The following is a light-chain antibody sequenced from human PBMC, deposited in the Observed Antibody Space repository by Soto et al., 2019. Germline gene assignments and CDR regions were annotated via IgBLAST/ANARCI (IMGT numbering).Light chain of an antibody. Sequence: EIVMTQSPATLSVSPGERATLFCRASQSVSSDLAWYQQKPGQPPRLLIYGASTRATGVPARFIGSGSGTDFTLTINSLQSEDFAVYYCQQFNSRPPWAFGQGTKVEI. J-gene: IGKJ1*01. CDR1: QSVSSD. CDR2: GAS. CDR3: QQFNSRPPWA. V-gene: IGKV3-15*01.